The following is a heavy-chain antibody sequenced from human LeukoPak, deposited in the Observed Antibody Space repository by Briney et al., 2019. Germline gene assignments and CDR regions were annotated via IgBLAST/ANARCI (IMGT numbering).Heavy chain of an antibody. V-gene: IGHV1-18*01. Sequence: ASVKVSCKASGYTFTGYAISWVRQAPGQGLEWMGWVSAYNGATNYAQNFQDRVTMTTDTPTTTAYMELRSLRSDDTAVYYCATLPPLAAARVLGWFDPWGQGTLVTVSS. D-gene: IGHD6-13*01. CDR1: GYTFTGYA. CDR3: ATLPPLAAARVLGWFDP. CDR2: VSAYNGAT. J-gene: IGHJ5*02.